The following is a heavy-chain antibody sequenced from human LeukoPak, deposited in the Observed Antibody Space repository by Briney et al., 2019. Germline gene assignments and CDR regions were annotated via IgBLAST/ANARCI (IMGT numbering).Heavy chain of an antibody. CDR1: GYSFTSCW. V-gene: IGHV5-51*01. J-gene: IGHJ6*02. CDR3: ARQNSIAVAGDYYYGMDV. CDR2: IYPGDSDT. D-gene: IGHD6-19*01. Sequence: GESLKISCKGSGYSFTSCWIGWVRQMPGKGLEWMGIIYPGDSDTRYSPSFQGQVTISADKSISTAYLQWSSLKASDTAMYYCARQNSIAVAGDYYYGMDVWGQGTTVTVSS.